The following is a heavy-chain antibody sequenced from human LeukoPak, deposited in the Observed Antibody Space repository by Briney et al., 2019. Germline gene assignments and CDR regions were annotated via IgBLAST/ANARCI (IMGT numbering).Heavy chain of an antibody. CDR2: INHSGST. CDR3: ARGFSGRRLLLFWYYMDV. V-gene: IGHV4-34*01. CDR1: GGSFSGYY. J-gene: IGHJ6*03. D-gene: IGHD3-3*01. Sequence: SQTLSLTCAVYGGSFSGYYWSWIRQPPGKGLEWIGEINHSGSTNYNPSLKSRVTISVDTSKNQFSLKLSSVTAADTAVYYCARGFSGRRLLLFWYYMDVWGKGTTVTVSS.